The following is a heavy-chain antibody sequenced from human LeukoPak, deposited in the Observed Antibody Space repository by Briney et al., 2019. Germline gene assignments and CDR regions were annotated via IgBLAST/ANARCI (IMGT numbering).Heavy chain of an antibody. CDR2: IIPIFGTA. CDR3: ARDELAARAFDI. CDR1: GGTFSSYA. J-gene: IGHJ3*02. V-gene: IGHV1-69*05. D-gene: IGHD6-6*01. Sequence: SVKVSCKASGGTFSSYAISWVRHAPGQGLEWMGGIIPIFGTANYAQKFQGRVTITTDESTSTAYMELSSLRSEDTAVYYCARDELAARAFDIWGQGTMVTVSS.